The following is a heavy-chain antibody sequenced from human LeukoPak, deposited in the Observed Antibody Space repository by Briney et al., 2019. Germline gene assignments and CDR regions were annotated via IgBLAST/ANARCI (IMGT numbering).Heavy chain of an antibody. V-gene: IGHV1-2*02. CDR3: ARATGDYGDFLFDY. J-gene: IGHJ4*02. D-gene: IGHD4-17*01. CDR2: INPNSGGT. Sequence: ASVKVSCKASGYTFTGYYMHWVRQAPGQGLEWTGWINPNSGGTNYAQKFQGRVTMTRDTSISTAYMELSRLRSDDTAVYYCARATGDYGDFLFDYWGQGTLVTVSS. CDR1: GYTFTGYY.